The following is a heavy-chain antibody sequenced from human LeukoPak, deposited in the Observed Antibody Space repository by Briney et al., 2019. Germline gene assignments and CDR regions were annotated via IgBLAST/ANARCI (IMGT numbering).Heavy chain of an antibody. Sequence: GASVKVSCKASGYTFTSYDINWVRQATGQGLEWMGWMNPNSGNTGYAQKFQGRVTMTRNTSISTAYMEPSSLRSEDTAVYYCARAPGSSFAWFDPWGQGTLVTVSS. CDR1: GYTFTSYD. CDR3: ARAPGSSFAWFDP. J-gene: IGHJ5*02. V-gene: IGHV1-8*01. D-gene: IGHD6-13*01. CDR2: MNPNSGNT.